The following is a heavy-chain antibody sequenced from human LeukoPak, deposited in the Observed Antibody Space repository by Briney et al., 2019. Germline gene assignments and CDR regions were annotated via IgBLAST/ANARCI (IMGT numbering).Heavy chain of an antibody. CDR1: GYSFTSYW. CDR3: ARIGSGSYARDAFDI. CDR2: IYPGDSDT. D-gene: IGHD1-26*01. V-gene: IGHV5-51*01. J-gene: IGHJ3*02. Sequence: GESLKISCKGSGYSFTSYWIGWVRQMPGKGLEWMGIIYPGDSDTRYSPSFQGQATISADKSISTAYLQWSSLKASDTAMYYCARIGSGSYARDAFDIWGQGTMVTVSS.